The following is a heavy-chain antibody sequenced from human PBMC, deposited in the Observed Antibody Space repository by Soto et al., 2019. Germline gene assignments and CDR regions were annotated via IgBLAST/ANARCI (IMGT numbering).Heavy chain of an antibody. CDR1: GFTFSSYG. CDR3: AKKAYYYDSSGPDY. V-gene: IGHV3-30*18. Sequence: TGGSLRLSCAASGFTFSSYGMHWVRQAPGKGLEWVAVISYDGSNKYYADSVKGRFTISRDNSKNTLYLQMNSLRAEDTAVYYCAKKAYYYDSSGPDYWGQGTLVTVSS. J-gene: IGHJ4*02. D-gene: IGHD3-22*01. CDR2: ISYDGSNK.